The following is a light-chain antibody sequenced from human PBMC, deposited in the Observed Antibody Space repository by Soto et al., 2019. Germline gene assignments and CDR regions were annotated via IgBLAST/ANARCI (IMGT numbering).Light chain of an antibody. V-gene: IGKV2-28*01. CDR1: RSLLNSNGYNC. Sequence: DIVMTQSPLSLPVTPGESASISCRSSRSLLNSNGYNCLDWYLQKPGQSPQLLIHLGSSRASGVPDRFSGSGSGTECTLKISRVEAEDVGVYYCMQALEPPLPFGGGTKVEIK. CDR2: LGS. J-gene: IGKJ4*01. CDR3: MQALEPPLP.